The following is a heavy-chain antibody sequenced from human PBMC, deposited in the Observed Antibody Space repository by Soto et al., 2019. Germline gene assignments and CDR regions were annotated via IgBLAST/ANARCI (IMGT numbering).Heavy chain of an antibody. CDR2: IYWDGDE. CDR3: VRRRTAFDY. J-gene: IGHJ4*02. Sequence: QITLKESGPTLVKPTQTLTLTCTFSGFSLTTSGVGVGWIRQPPGKTLDWLALIYWDGDERYSPSLQSRLTXNTDTSKNQVVLTMTNMDPVDTATYYCVRRRTAFDYWGQGTLVTVSS. CDR1: GFSLTTSGVG. V-gene: IGHV2-5*02.